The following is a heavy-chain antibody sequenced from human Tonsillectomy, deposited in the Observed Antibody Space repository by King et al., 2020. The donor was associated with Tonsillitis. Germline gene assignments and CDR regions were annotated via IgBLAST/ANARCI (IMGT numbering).Heavy chain of an antibody. CDR2: IGSSGSSI. V-gene: IGHV3-11*01. D-gene: IGHD2-15*01. Sequence: VQLVESGGGLVKPGGSLRLSCAASGFTFSDHYMTWIRQAPGKGLEWISYIGSSGSSIYYADSVKGRFTISRDNAKDSLFLHMNGLTAEDTAVYYCARGPCSGGSCYLYGMDVWGQGTTVTVSS. CDR3: ARGPCSGGSCYLYGMDV. CDR1: GFTFSDHY. J-gene: IGHJ6*02.